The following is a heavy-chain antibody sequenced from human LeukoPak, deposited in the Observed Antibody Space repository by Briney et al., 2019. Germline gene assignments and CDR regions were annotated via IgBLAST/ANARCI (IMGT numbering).Heavy chain of an antibody. J-gene: IGHJ3*02. D-gene: IGHD3-22*01. CDR1: GFTFSSYA. Sequence: GGSLRLFCAASGFTFSSYAMHWVRQAPGKGLEWVAVISYDGSNKYYADSVKGRFTISRDNSKNTLYLQMNSLRAEDTAVYYCARDSGWDSSGPYAFDIWGQGTMVTVSS. V-gene: IGHV3-30-3*01. CDR3: ARDSGWDSSGPYAFDI. CDR2: ISYDGSNK.